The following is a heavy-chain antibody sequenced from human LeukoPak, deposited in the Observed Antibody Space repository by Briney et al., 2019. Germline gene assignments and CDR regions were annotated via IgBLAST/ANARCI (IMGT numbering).Heavy chain of an antibody. CDR2: INYSGNT. V-gene: IGHV4-39*07. Sequence: SETLSLTCTVSGGSIGSYYWGWIRQPPGKGPEWIGIINYSGNTYYNPSLKSRVTISVDTSKNQFSLKVSSVTAADTAVYYCARGGGSAAAGELDYWGQGTLVTVSS. D-gene: IGHD6-13*01. CDR1: GGSIGSYY. CDR3: ARGGGSAAAGELDY. J-gene: IGHJ4*02.